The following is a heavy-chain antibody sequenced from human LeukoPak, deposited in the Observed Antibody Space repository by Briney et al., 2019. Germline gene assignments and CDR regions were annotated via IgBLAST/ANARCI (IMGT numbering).Heavy chain of an antibody. J-gene: IGHJ4*02. V-gene: IGHV3-7*01. CDR2: IKQDGSEK. CDR3: ARERGYSYGEIDY. CDR1: GFTFSSYW. Sequence: PGGSLRLSCAASGFTFSSYWMSWVRQAPGKGLEWVANIKQDGSEKYYVDSVKGRFTISRDNAKNSLYLQMNSLRAEDTAVYYCARERGYSYGEIDYWGQGTLVTVSS. D-gene: IGHD5-18*01.